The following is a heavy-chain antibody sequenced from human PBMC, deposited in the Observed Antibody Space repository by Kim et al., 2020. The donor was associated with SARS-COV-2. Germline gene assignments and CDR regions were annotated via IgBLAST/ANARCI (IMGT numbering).Heavy chain of an antibody. V-gene: IGHV3-11*03. Sequence: ADSWKGRSTISRDNAKKALYLHVNSLRAGDTAVYYCARFGIGSWGGWFDPWGQGTLVTVSS. CDR3: ARFGIGSWGGWFDP. D-gene: IGHD6-13*01. J-gene: IGHJ5*02.